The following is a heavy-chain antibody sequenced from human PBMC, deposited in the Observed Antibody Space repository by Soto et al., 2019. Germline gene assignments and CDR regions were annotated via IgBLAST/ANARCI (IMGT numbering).Heavy chain of an antibody. J-gene: IGHJ6*03. CDR3: ARDLKSSIAAAGPYYYYMDV. CDR2: ISSSSSYI. V-gene: IGHV3-21*01. CDR1: GFTFSSYS. D-gene: IGHD6-13*01. Sequence: EVQLVESGGGLVKPGGSLRLSCAASGFTFSSYSMNWVRQAPGKGLELVSSISSSSSYIYYADSVKGRFTISRDNAKNSLYLQMNSLRAEDTAVYYCARDLKSSIAAAGPYYYYMDVWGKGTTVTVSS.